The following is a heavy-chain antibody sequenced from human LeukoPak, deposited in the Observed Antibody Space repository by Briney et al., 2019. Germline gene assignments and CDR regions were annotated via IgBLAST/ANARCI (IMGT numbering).Heavy chain of an antibody. CDR2: INSDGSST. CDR1: GFTFSSYW. D-gene: IGHD3-22*01. Sequence: GGSLRLSCAASGFTFSSYWMHWVRQAPGKGLVWVSRINSDGSSTSYADSVKGRFTIPRDNAKNTLYLQMNSLRAEDTAVYYCARDYYDSSGYYWFDPWGQGTLVTVSS. V-gene: IGHV3-74*01. J-gene: IGHJ5*02. CDR3: ARDYYDSSGYYWFDP.